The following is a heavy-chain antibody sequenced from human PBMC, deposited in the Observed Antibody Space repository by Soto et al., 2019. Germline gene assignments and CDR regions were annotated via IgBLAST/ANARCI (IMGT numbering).Heavy chain of an antibody. CDR3: ARSYYYDSSGYYFYYYYGMAV. Sequence: QVQLQESGPGLVKPSETLSLTCTVSGGSISSYYWSWIRQPPGKGLEWIGYIYYSGSTNYNPSLTSRVTISVDTSKNQFSLKLSSVTAADTAVYYCARSYYYDSSGYYFYYYYGMAVWGQGTTVTVSS. D-gene: IGHD3-22*01. J-gene: IGHJ6*02. CDR1: GGSISSYY. CDR2: IYYSGST. V-gene: IGHV4-59*01.